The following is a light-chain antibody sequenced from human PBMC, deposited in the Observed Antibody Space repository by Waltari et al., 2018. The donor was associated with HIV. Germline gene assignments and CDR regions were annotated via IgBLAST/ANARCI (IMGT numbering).Light chain of an antibody. Sequence: QTVVTQEPSFSVSPGGTVTLTCGLSSGSVSTSYYPSWYQQTPGQAPRTLIYSTNTRSSGVPDRCSGSILGNKAALTITGAQADDESDYYCVLYMGSGSCMFGGGTKLTVL. CDR2: STN. CDR3: VLYMGSGSCM. CDR1: SGSVSTSYY. J-gene: IGLJ3*02. V-gene: IGLV8-61*01.